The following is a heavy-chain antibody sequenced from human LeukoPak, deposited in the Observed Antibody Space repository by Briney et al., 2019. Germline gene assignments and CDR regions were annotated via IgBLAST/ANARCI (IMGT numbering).Heavy chain of an antibody. J-gene: IGHJ4*02. CDR3: AKALAGAGRLDY. V-gene: IGHV3-23*01. Sequence: AGGSLRLSCAASGFTFSSYAMSWVRQAPGKGLEWVSAISGSGGSTYYADSVKGRFTISGDNSKNTLYLHINSLRAEDMAVYYCAKALAGAGRLDYWGQGTLVTVSS. CDR1: GFTFSSYA. CDR2: ISGSGGST. D-gene: IGHD6-19*01.